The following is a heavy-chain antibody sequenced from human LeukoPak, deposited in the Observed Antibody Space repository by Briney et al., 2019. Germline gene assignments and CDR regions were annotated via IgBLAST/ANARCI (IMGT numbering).Heavy chain of an antibody. CDR1: GFSFRTST. D-gene: IGHD1-26*01. CDR2: IISRGAYM. V-gene: IGHV3-21*06. CDR3: ARGGGSLNF. Sequence: GGSLRLSRAASGFSFRTSTISWVRQPPGKGLELVSLIISRGAYMFHVDWVQGRFTCSRENANNSLFLQLSSMRAEDKAVYYCARGGGSLNFWGQGILVTVS. J-gene: IGHJ4*02.